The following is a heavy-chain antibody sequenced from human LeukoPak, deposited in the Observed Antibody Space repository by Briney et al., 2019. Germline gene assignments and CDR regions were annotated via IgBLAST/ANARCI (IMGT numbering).Heavy chain of an antibody. D-gene: IGHD3-3*01. J-gene: IGHJ4*02. CDR3: ARVATIFGVVTPEDY. Sequence: ASVKVSCKASGYTFTSYGISWVRQAPGQGLEWMGWISAYNGNTNYAQKLQGRVTMTTDTSPSTAYMELRSLRSDHTAVYYCARVATIFGVVTPEDYWRQGPLVTVSS. CDR2: ISAYNGNT. V-gene: IGHV1-18*01. CDR1: GYTFTSYG.